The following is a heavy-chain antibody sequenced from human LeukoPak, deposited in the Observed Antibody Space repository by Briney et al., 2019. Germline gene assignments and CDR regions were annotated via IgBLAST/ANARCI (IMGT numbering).Heavy chain of an antibody. CDR1: GFTFSSYS. CDR3: ARSPYGDYDFSDY. V-gene: IGHV3-21*01. D-gene: IGHD4-17*01. CDR2: ISSSSSYI. J-gene: IGHJ4*02. Sequence: GGSLRLSCAASGFTFSSYSMNWVRQAPGKGLEWVSSISSSSSYIYYAGSVKGRFTISRDNAKNSLYLQMNSLRAEDTAVYYCARSPYGDYDFSDYWGQGTLVTVSS.